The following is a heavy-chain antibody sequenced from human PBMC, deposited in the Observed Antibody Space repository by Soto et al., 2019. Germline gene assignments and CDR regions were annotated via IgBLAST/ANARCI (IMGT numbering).Heavy chain of an antibody. D-gene: IGHD3-16*02. CDR1: GGYISGSDYY. J-gene: IGHJ1*01. CDR2: IYHPGET. Sequence: QLQVEESGPGLVKPSETLSLTCSVSGGYISGSDYYWGWIRQSPGKGLEWIGSIYHPGETYYKSSLKSRVTISVATYKNQFYLQLRSLTAADTAVYSCASKGYRIWGQGTQVAVS. CDR3: ASKGYRI. V-gene: IGHV4-39*01.